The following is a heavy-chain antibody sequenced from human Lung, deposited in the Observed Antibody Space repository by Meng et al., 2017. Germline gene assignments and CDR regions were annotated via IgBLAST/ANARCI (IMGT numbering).Heavy chain of an antibody. CDR2: INAGNGNT. CDR1: GYTFTNYA. D-gene: IGHD6-13*01. J-gene: IGHJ4*02. Sequence: QVQLVQSGAEVKKSGASVKVFCKASGYTFTNYAMHWVRQAPGQRLEGMGWINAGNGNTKYSQKFQGRVTITRDTSASTAYMELSSLRSEDTAVYYCARSKSIAAAGGYWGQGTLVTVSS. CDR3: ARSKSIAAAGGY. V-gene: IGHV1-3*01.